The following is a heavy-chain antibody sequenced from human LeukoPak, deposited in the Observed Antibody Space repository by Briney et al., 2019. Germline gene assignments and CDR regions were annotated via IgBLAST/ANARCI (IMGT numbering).Heavy chain of an antibody. D-gene: IGHD3-22*01. CDR2: IWYDGSNK. J-gene: IGHJ4*02. CDR3: ARDGGTVYYDSSGYYAPLTYYFDY. CDR1: GFTFSSYG. V-gene: IGHV3-33*01. Sequence: GGSLRLSCAASGFTFSSYGMHWVRQAPGKGLEWVAVIWYDGSNKYYADSVKGRFTISRDNSKNTLYLQMNSLRAEDTAVYYCARDGGTVYYDSSGYYAPLTYYFDYWGQGTLVTVSP.